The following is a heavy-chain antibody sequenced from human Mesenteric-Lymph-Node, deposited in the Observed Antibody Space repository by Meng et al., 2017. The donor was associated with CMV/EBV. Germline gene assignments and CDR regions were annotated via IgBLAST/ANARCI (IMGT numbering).Heavy chain of an antibody. CDR3: ARDRHIVGTTGFRDQRWFDP. Sequence: WVRQAPGQGLEWMGWISPYSGGTKYAQKFQGRVTLTRDTSISTAYLEMSSLKSDDTAVYFCARDRHIVGTTGFRDQRWFDPWGQGTLVTVSS. V-gene: IGHV1-2*02. CDR2: ISPYSGGT. D-gene: IGHD1-26*01. J-gene: IGHJ5*02.